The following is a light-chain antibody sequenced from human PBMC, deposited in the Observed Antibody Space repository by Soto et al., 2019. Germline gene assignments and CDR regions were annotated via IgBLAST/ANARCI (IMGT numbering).Light chain of an antibody. CDR2: SAS. J-gene: IGKJ3*01. V-gene: IGKV1-39*01. CDR3: QQSFSNPRYT. CDR1: QSISDY. Sequence: DIQMTQSPPSLSASVGDRVTISCRASQSISDYLNWYQQKPGKAPKLLIYSASSLQSGVPSRFSGSGSGTDFTLTISSLQPEDFATYYCQQSFSNPRYTFGPGTKVDI.